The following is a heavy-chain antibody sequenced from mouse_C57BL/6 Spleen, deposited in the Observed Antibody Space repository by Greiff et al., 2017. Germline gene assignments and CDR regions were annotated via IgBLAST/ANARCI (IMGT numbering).Heavy chain of an antibody. J-gene: IGHJ2*01. D-gene: IGHD1-1*02. Sequence: QVQLQQSGAELMKPGASVKLSCKATGYTFTGYWIEWVKRRPGHGLEWIGEILPGSGSTNYNVKFKGKATFTADTSSNTAYMQLSSRTTEDSAIYYCARWGWDFFAYGGQGTTLTVSS. CDR3: ARWGWDFFAY. V-gene: IGHV1-9*01. CDR2: ILPGSGST. CDR1: GYTFTGYW.